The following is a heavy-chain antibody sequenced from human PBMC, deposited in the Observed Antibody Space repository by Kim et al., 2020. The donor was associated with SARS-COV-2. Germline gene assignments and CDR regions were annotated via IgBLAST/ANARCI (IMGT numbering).Heavy chain of an antibody. CDR3: ERDAAVAGTDGRDI. J-gene: IGHJ3*02. CDR2: IKQDGGAK. V-gene: IGHV3-7*01. CDR1: GFTLRSYW. Sequence: GGSLRLSCTAPGFTLRSYWMTWVRQAPGKGLEWVANIKQDGGAKYYVDSVKGRFTISSDNAMNSLYLQMNSLKAEDTAVYYCERDAAVAGTDGRDIWGQGTVVTVSS. D-gene: IGHD6-19*01.